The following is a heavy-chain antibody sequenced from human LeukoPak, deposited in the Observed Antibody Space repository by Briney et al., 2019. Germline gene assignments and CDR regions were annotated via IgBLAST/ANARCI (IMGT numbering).Heavy chain of an antibody. Sequence: GASVKVSCKASGYTFTGYYMHWVRQAPGQGLEWMGWINPNSGGTNYAQKFQGRVTMTRDTSISTACMELSRLRSDDTAVYYCARIYCSSTSCYTRREYYFDYWGQGTLVTVSS. V-gene: IGHV1-2*02. D-gene: IGHD2-2*02. CDR3: ARIYCSSTSCYTRREYYFDY. CDR2: INPNSGGT. J-gene: IGHJ4*02. CDR1: GYTFTGYY.